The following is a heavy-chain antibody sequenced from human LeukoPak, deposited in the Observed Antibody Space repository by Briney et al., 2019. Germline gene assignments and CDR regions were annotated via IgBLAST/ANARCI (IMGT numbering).Heavy chain of an antibody. CDR1: GFPLKSYS. J-gene: IGHJ5*01. CDR2: ISSTSAYI. CDR3: ARVAVSGPTGWFDS. V-gene: IGHV3-21*01. Sequence: GGSLRLSCGGSGFPLKSYSLTWVRQAPGKGLEWVSSISSTSAYIHYADSVKGRFTISRDNVDNVVYLEMNGLRAEDTATYYCARVAVSGPTGWFDSWGQGTLVIVSS. D-gene: IGHD2-8*02.